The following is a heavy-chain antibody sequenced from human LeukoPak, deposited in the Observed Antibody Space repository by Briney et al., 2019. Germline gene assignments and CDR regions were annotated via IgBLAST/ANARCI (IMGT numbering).Heavy chain of an antibody. J-gene: IGHJ5*02. D-gene: IGHD3-10*01. V-gene: IGHV4-59*01. CDR3: ARAIGELYNWFDP. CDR1: GGSISSYY. CDR2: IYYSGST. Sequence: SETLSLTCTVSGGSISSYYWSWIRQPPGKGLECIGYIYYSGSTNYNPSLKSRVTISVDTSKNQFSLKLSSVTAADTAVYYCARAIGELYNWFDPWGQGTLVTVSS.